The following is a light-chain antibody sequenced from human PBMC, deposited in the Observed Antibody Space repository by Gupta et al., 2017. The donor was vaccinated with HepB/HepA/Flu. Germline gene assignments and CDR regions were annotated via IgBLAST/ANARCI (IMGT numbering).Light chain of an antibody. J-gene: IGKJ5*01. CDR1: QSRLHSNGYTY. V-gene: IGKV2-28*01. CDR3: MQARQSPPT. CDR2: LGS. Sequence: DVVMTQVLLASPVSPGEPASISCRSSQSRLHSNGYTYLDWYLQRPGQSPQLLFYLGSNRHSGVPDRFSGSGSGTDFTLKSSRVEAEDVGIYYGMQARQSPPTFGQGTRLEIK.